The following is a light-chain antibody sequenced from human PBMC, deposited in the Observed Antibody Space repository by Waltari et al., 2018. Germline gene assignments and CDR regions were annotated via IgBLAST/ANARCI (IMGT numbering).Light chain of an antibody. Sequence: QSALTQPASVSGSPGQSITISCTGTSSDVGSYNLVSWYQQHPDKAPKLMIYEESKRPSGVAHLFSGSKSGNTASLTTAGLQAEDEANYYCCSYAGSSILVFGGGTELTVL. CDR3: CSYAGSSILV. CDR2: EES. CDR1: SSDVGSYNL. V-gene: IGLV2-23*01. J-gene: IGLJ3*02.